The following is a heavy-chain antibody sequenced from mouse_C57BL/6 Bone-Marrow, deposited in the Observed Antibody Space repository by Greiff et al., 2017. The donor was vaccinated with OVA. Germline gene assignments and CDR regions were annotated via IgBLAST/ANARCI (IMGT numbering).Heavy chain of an antibody. CDR2: LWTGGGT. CDR3: ALAPYYSRAMDY. Sequence: QVQLQQSGPGLVAPSQSLSITCTVSGFSLTSYAISWVRQPPGKGLEWLGVLWTGGGTNYNSALKSRLSISKDNSKSQVFLKMNSLQTDDTARYYCALAPYYSRAMDYWGQGTSVTVSS. V-gene: IGHV2-9-1*01. D-gene: IGHD1-1*01. J-gene: IGHJ4*01. CDR1: GFSLTSYA.